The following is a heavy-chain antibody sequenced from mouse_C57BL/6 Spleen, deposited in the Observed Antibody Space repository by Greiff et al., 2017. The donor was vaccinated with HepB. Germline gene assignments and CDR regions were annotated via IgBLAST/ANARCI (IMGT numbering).Heavy chain of an antibody. D-gene: IGHD2-1*01. V-gene: IGHV1-55*01. CDR1: GYTFTSYW. CDR3: ARRNGNYGPFDY. CDR2: IYPGSGST. Sequence: QVQLQQPGAELVKPGASVKMFCKASGYTFTSYWITWVKQRPGQGLEWIGDIYPGSGSTNYNEKFKSKATLTVDTSSSTAYMQLSSLTSEDSAVYYCARRNGNYGPFDYWGQGTTLTVSS. J-gene: IGHJ2*01.